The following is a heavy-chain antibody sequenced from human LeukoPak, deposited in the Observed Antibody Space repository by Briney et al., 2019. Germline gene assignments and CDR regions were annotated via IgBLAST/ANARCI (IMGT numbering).Heavy chain of an antibody. Sequence: GESLRLSCAASGFTFTTYWMHWVRQAPGKGLVWVSHINSDGSITSYADSVKGRFTISRDNAKNTLYLQMNSLRAEDTAVYYCARDAVDTANAVWGQGTTVTVSS. CDR1: GFTFTTYW. CDR2: INSDGSIT. V-gene: IGHV3-74*01. D-gene: IGHD5-18*01. J-gene: IGHJ6*02. CDR3: ARDAVDTANAV.